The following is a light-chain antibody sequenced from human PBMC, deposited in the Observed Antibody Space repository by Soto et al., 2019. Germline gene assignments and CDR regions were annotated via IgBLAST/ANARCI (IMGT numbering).Light chain of an antibody. Sequence: EIVMTQSPATLSLSPGERATLSCSASQSVSSNLAWYQQKPGQAPRLLIYGASTRATGIPARFSGSGSGTEFTLTISSLQSEDFAVYHCQQYNNWPPWTFGQGTKVEVK. CDR3: QQYNNWPPWT. J-gene: IGKJ1*01. V-gene: IGKV3D-15*01. CDR1: QSVSSN. CDR2: GAS.